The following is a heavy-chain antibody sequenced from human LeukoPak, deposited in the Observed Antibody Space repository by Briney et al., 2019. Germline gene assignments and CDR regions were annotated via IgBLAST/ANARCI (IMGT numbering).Heavy chain of an antibody. J-gene: IGHJ5*02. Sequence: PPETPSLTCTVSGGSISSYYWSWIRQPPGRGLEWIGYVYYSGSTNYSPSLKSRVTISVDTSKNQFSLRLTSVTTADTAVYYCARAPTVTDWFDPWGQGTLVTVSS. V-gene: IGHV4-59*12. D-gene: IGHD4-17*01. CDR1: GGSISSYY. CDR2: VYYSGST. CDR3: ARAPTVTDWFDP.